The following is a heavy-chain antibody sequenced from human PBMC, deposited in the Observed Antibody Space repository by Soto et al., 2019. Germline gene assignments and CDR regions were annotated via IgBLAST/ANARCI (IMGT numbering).Heavy chain of an antibody. CDR2: IKRKIDGEAT. Sequence: EVQLVESGGGLVKPGGSLRLSCAASGFSFSNAWMNWVRQAPGKGLEWVGSIKRKIDGEATDYAGPVKGRFTVFRDDSKSALYLQMNSLKGDDTAVSYCTTGSVEGVWGQGTTVTVS. D-gene: IGHD2-15*01. CDR1: GFSFSNAW. V-gene: IGHV3-15*07. CDR3: TTGSVEGV. J-gene: IGHJ6*02.